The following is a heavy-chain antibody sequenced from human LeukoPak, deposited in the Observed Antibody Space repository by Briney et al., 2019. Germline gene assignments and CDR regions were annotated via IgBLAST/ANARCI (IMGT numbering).Heavy chain of an antibody. CDR1: GFTFSSYW. D-gene: IGHD3-10*01. CDR3: ARRLVVRGVIIYPDDAFDI. CDR2: INNDWSST. Sequence: PGGALRLSCAASGFTFSSYWMHRVRQAPGKGPVLVSRINNDWSSTSYADSVKGRFTISRDNAKNTLYLQMNSLRAEDTAVYYCARRLVVRGVIIYPDDAFDIWGQGTMVTVSS. J-gene: IGHJ3*02. V-gene: IGHV3-74*01.